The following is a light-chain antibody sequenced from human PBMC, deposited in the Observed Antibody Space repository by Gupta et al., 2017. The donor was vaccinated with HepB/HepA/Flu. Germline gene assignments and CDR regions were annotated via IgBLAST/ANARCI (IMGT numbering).Light chain of an antibody. CDR2: EVS. CDR3: SSYTSSSTHV. Sequence: SALTHPPSVSGSPGHSLTLSCTDPSSDVGSYNRVSWYQQPPGTAPKLMIYEVSNRPSGVPDRFSGSKSGNTASLTISGLQAEDEADYYCSSYTSSSTHVFGGGTKLTVL. V-gene: IGLV2-18*02. CDR1: SSDVGSYNR. J-gene: IGLJ3*02.